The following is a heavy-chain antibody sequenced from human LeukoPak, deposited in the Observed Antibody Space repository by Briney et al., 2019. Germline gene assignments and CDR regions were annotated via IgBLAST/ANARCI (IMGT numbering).Heavy chain of an antibody. CDR2: INPNSGGT. J-gene: IGHJ5*02. D-gene: IGHD6-6*01. Sequence: ASVKVSCEASGYTFTGYYMHWVRQAPGQGIEWMGWINPNSGGTNYAQKFQGRVTMTRDTSISTAYMELSRLRSDDTAVYYCARDRIAAVPYNWLDPWGQGTLVTVSS. CDR1: GYTFTGYY. V-gene: IGHV1-2*02. CDR3: ARDRIAAVPYNWLDP.